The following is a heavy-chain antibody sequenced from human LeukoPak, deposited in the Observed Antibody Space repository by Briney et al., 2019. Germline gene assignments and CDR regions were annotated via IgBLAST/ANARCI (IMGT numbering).Heavy chain of an antibody. V-gene: IGHV3-23*01. CDR1: GVTFSSYG. Sequence: PGGSLRLSCAASGVTFSSYGMSWVRQAPGKGLEWVSAISGSGGSTYYADSVKGRFTISRDNSKNTLYLQMNSLRAEDTAVYYCAKGAEYYDYVWGSYRSYYFDYWGQGTLVAVSS. J-gene: IGHJ4*02. CDR3: AKGAEYYDYVWGSYRSYYFDY. CDR2: ISGSGGST. D-gene: IGHD3-16*02.